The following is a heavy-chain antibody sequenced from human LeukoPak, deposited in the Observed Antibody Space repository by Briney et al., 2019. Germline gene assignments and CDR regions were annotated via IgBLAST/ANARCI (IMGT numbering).Heavy chain of an antibody. Sequence: ASVKVSCKASGYTFTSYYMHWVRQAPGQGLEWMGIINPSGGSTSYAQKFQGRVTMTRDTSTSTVYMELSSLRPEDTAVYYCARPHYGDYGFVYWGQGTLVTVSS. CDR2: INPSGGST. CDR3: ARPHYGDYGFVY. CDR1: GYTFTSYY. J-gene: IGHJ4*02. D-gene: IGHD4-17*01. V-gene: IGHV1-46*01.